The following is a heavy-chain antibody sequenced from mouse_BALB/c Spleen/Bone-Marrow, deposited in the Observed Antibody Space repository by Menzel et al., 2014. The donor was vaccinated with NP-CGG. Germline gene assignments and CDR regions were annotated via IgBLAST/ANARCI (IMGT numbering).Heavy chain of an antibody. J-gene: IGHJ3*01. CDR1: GFNIKDTY. Sequence: VQLQQSGAELVKPGASVKLSCTASGFNIKDTYMHWVKQRPEQGLEWIGRIDPANGNTKYDPKFQGKATITADTSSNTANLQLSSLASEDPAVYGRGSYYHGSKLFAYWGQGTLVTVSA. CDR2: IDPANGNT. V-gene: IGHV14-3*02. CDR3: GSYYHGSKLFAY. D-gene: IGHD1-1*01.